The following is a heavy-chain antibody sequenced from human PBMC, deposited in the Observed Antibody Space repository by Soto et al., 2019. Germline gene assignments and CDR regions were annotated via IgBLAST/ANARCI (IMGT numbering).Heavy chain of an antibody. D-gene: IGHD3-3*01. CDR1: GFTFSSYG. V-gene: IGHV3-33*01. J-gene: IGHJ4*02. CDR2: IWYDGSNK. Sequence: QVQLVESGGGVVQPGRSLRLSCAASGFTFSSYGMHWVRQAPGKGLEWVAVIWYDGSNKYYADSVKGRFTISRDNSKNTLYLQMNSRRAEDTAVYYCARGPFLTRFLEGYAFDYWGQGTLVTVAS. CDR3: ARGPFLTRFLEGYAFDY.